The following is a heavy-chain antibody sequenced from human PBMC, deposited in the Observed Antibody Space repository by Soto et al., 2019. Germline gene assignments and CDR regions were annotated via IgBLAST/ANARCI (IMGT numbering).Heavy chain of an antibody. V-gene: IGHV4-34*01. CDR1: GGSFSGYY. J-gene: IGHJ4*02. CDR2: INHSGST. D-gene: IGHD3-9*01. Sequence: LSLTCAVYGGSFSGYYWSWIRQPPGKGLEWIGEINHSGSTNYNPSLKSRVTISVDTSKNQFSLKLSSETAADTAVYYCARAQYDILTGYYTQAFDYWGQGTLVTVSS. CDR3: ARAQYDILTGYYTQAFDY.